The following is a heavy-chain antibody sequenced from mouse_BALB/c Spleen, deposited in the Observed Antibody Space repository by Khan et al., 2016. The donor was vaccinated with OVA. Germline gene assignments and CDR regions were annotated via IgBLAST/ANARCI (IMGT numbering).Heavy chain of an antibody. Sequence: VQLQQSGAELVMPGASVKMSCKASGYTFTDYWMHWVKQRPGQGLEWIGAIDTSDSYTSYNQKFKGKATLTVDESYSTAYMQLSSLTSEDSAVFYFARCLLRAMDYWGQVTSVTVSS. V-gene: IGHV1-69*01. D-gene: IGHD1-1*01. CDR2: IDTSDSYT. CDR1: GYTFTDYW. J-gene: IGHJ4*01. CDR3: ARCLLRAMDY.